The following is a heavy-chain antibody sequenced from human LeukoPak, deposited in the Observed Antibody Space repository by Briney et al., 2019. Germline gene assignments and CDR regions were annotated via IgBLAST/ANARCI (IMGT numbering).Heavy chain of an antibody. J-gene: IGHJ4*02. Sequence: SETLSLTCSVSGDSISGFYWSWIRQPAGKGLEWIGRIYTSGSTNYNPSLKSRVTMSVDTSQNQFSLKLSSVTAEDTALYYCAKDSVVVPGLVNHFDSWGQGTLVTVSS. CDR1: GDSISGFY. V-gene: IGHV4-4*07. CDR2: IYTSGST. CDR3: AKDSVVVPGLVNHFDS. D-gene: IGHD2-2*01.